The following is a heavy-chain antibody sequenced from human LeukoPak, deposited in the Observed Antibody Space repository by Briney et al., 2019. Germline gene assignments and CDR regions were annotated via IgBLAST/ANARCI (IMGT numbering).Heavy chain of an antibody. D-gene: IGHD1-20*01. V-gene: IGHV4-30-2*01. J-gene: IGHJ4*02. CDR2: IYHSGST. Sequence: SQTLSLTCAVSGGSISSCGSSWSWIRQPPGKGLEWIGYIYHSGSTYYNPSLKSRVTISVDRSKNQFSLKLSSVTAADTAVYYCARDGITGTFWGQGTLVTVSS. CDR3: ARDGITGTF. CDR1: GGSISSCGSS.